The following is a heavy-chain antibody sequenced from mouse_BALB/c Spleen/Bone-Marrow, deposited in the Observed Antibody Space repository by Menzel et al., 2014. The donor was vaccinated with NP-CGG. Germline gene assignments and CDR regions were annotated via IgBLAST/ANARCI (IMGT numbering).Heavy chain of an antibody. CDR1: GYTFTDYG. D-gene: IGHD2-1*01. V-gene: IGHV1S137*01. CDR3: ARWDGKYAMDY. CDR2: LITYYGDA. J-gene: IGHJ4*01. Sequence: VQLQESGAELVRPGISVKISCKGSGYTFTDYGIHWVRQSHAKSLEWIGVLITYYGDASYNQRFKGKATMTVDKSSSTAYMEIARLTSDDSAIYYCARWDGKYAMDYWGQGTSVTVTS.